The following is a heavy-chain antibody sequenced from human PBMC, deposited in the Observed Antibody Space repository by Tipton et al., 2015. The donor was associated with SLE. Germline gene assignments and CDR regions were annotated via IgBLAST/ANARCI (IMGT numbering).Heavy chain of an antibody. V-gene: IGHV3-30*03. Sequence: RSLRLSCAASGFTFSSYGMHWVRQAPGKGLEWVAVISYDGSNKYYADSVKGRFTISRDNSKNTLYLQMNSLRAEDTAVYYCARELLWFGADQGLDCYGMDVWGQGTTVAVSS. J-gene: IGHJ6*02. CDR1: GFTFSSYG. CDR2: ISYDGSNK. D-gene: IGHD3-10*01. CDR3: ARELLWFGADQGLDCYGMDV.